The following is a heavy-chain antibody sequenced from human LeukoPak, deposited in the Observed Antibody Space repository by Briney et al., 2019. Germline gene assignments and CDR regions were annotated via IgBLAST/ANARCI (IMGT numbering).Heavy chain of an antibody. CDR2: INTDGTST. J-gene: IGHJ5*02. CDR3: AREHTYSSSWWLWFDP. CDR1: GFIFSSYW. V-gene: IGHV3-74*01. D-gene: IGHD6-13*01. Sequence: PGGSLRLSCAASGFIFSSYWMHWVRQAPGRGLAWVSRINTDGTSTSYADSVKGRFTISRDNAKNTLSLQMNSLRAEDTAVYYCAREHTYSSSWWLWFDPWGQGTLVTVSS.